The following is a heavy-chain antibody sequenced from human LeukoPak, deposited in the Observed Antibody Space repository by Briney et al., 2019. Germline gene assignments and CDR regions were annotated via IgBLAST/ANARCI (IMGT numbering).Heavy chain of an antibody. D-gene: IGHD5-18*01. J-gene: IGHJ4*02. CDR3: ARRTYSYGPCFDY. CDR1: GGSISSSSYY. V-gene: IGHV4-39*01. Sequence: TSETLSLTCTVSGGSISSSSYYWGWIRQPPGKALEWLGNLYYSGSTYYNPSLQRRVTISVDTSNNQFSLKLSSVTAADTAVYYCARRTYSYGPCFDYWGQGTLVTVSS. CDR2: LYYSGST.